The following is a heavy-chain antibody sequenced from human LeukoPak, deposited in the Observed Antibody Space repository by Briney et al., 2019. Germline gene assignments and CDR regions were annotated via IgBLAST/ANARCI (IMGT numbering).Heavy chain of an antibody. J-gene: IGHJ4*02. CDR1: GFTFSSYSMN. D-gene: IGHD6-13*01. V-gene: IGHV4-59*05. CDR3: ARWNPHIAAAFDY. CDR2: IYYSGST. Sequence: PGGSLRLSCAASGFTFSSYSMNWVRQAPGKGLEWIGSIYYSGSTYYNPSLKSRVTISVDTSKNQFSLKLSSVTAADTAVYYCARWNPHIAAAFDYWGQGTLVTVSS.